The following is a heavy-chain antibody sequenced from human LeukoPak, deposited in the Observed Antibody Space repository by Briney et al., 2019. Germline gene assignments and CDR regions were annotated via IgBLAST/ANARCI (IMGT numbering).Heavy chain of an antibody. CDR1: GGSISNRDYY. CDR3: ARSPGFGSSWYDY. J-gene: IGHJ4*02. D-gene: IGHD6-13*01. Sequence: SETLSLTCTVAGGSISNRDYYWGWIRQSPGKGLEWIGSIFNSGSFNSGATYSNPSLRSRMTISMDTAKNQFSLSLSSVTAADTAVYFCARSPGFGSSWYDYWGQGTLVTVSS. V-gene: IGHV4-39*07. CDR2: IFNSGSFNSGAT.